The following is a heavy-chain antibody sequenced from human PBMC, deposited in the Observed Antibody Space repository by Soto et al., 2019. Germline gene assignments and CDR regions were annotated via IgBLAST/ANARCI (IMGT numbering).Heavy chain of an antibody. CDR1: GGSFSGYY. J-gene: IGHJ1*01. Sequence: PSATLSLTSAVYGGSFSGYYWGWIRQPPGKELEWIGEINHSGSTNYNPSLKSRVTISVDTSKNQFSLKLSSVTAADTAVYYCARAYSSSWYYRSSEYFQDWGQGTLVTVSS. CDR3: ARAYSSSWYYRSSEYFQD. V-gene: IGHV4-34*01. D-gene: IGHD6-13*01. CDR2: INHSGST.